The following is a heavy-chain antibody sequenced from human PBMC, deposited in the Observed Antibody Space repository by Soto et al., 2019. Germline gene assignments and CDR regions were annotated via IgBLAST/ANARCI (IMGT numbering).Heavy chain of an antibody. J-gene: IGHJ4*02. CDR1: GPSFSGYY. V-gene: IGHV4-34*01. Sequence: SETLSLTCAVYGPSFSGYYWTWIRQPPGTGLEWIGEINHSGSTNYNPSLKSRVTISVDTSKNQFSLKLTSVTAADTAVYYCGRDKSTGLFDYWGQGTLVTVSS. CDR3: GRDKSTGLFDY. D-gene: IGHD2-8*02. CDR2: INHSGST.